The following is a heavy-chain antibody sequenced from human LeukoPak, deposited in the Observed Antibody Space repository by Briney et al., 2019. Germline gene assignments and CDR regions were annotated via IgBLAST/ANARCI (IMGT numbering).Heavy chain of an antibody. Sequence: SQTLSLTCTVSGGSISSGSYYWSWIRQPAGNGLEWIGRIYTSVSTNYNPSLKSQVTISVDTSKNQVSLQLSSVTDADTAVYYCARSAAGIGLVWFDPWGQGTLVTVSS. V-gene: IGHV4-61*02. D-gene: IGHD6-13*01. CDR2: IYTSVST. J-gene: IGHJ5*02. CDR1: GGSISSGSYY. CDR3: ARSAAGIGLVWFDP.